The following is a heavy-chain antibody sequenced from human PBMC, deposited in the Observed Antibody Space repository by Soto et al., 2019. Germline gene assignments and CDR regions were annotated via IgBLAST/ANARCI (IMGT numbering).Heavy chain of an antibody. J-gene: IGHJ4*02. CDR3: ARVDSSGWARWFDY. D-gene: IGHD6-19*01. CDR2: IYHSGST. CDR1: SYSITTGHY. Sequence: KTSETLSLTCTVSSYSITTGHYWGWIRQPPGKGPEWIGTIYHSGSTYYNPSLRSRVAMSINTSKSQFSLNLNSVTAADTAVYYCARVDSSGWARWFDYWGQGALVTVSS. V-gene: IGHV4-38-2*02.